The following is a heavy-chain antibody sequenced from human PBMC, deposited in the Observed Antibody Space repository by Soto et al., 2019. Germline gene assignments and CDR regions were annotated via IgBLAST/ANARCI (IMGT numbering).Heavy chain of an antibody. Sequence: GGSLRLSCAASGFPFSSYAMHWVRQAPGKGLEYVSAISSSGGSTYYANSVKGRFTISRDNSKNTLYLQMGSLRAEDMAGYYSGRGRGGYAFDIWGQGTMVTVSS. CDR1: GFPFSSYA. D-gene: IGHD3-16*01. CDR2: ISSSGGST. J-gene: IGHJ3*02. CDR3: GRGRGGYAFDI. V-gene: IGHV3-64*01.